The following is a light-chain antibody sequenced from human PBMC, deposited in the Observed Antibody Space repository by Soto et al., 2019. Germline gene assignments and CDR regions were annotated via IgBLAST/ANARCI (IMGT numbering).Light chain of an antibody. Sequence: DIQMTQSPSTLSASVGDRVTITCRASQSISRGLAWYQQKPGKAPKLLIYDASSLESGVPSRFSSSGSGTEFTLTISSLQPDDFATYYCQQYNSYSLTFGQGTKLEIK. CDR3: QQYNSYSLT. CDR2: DAS. CDR1: QSISRG. V-gene: IGKV1-5*01. J-gene: IGKJ2*01.